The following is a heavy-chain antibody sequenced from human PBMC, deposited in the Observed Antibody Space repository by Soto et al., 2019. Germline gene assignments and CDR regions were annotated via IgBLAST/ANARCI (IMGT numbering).Heavy chain of an antibody. CDR1: GFSFKSYA. D-gene: IGHD2-15*01. J-gene: IGHJ4*02. CDR3: AKDRPLTQNYQYLDY. Sequence: EVQLLESGGGLVQPGGSLRLSCAASGFSFKSYAMTWVRQAPGKGLEWVEAITTSGGNTYYADSVKGRFTISRDNSKNILYLQLNSLRAENTAVYRCAKDRPLTQNYQYLDYWGQGTLVTVSS. V-gene: IGHV3-23*01. CDR2: ITTSGGNT.